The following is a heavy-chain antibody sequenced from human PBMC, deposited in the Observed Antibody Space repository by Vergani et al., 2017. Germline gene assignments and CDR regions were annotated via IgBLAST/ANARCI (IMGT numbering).Heavy chain of an antibody. CDR1: GFTFSSYA. CDR2: ISGSGGRT. J-gene: IGHJ4*02. CDR3: AKGRAYYDFGSGYYYFDY. D-gene: IGHD3-3*01. Sequence: EVQLLESGGGLVQPGGSLRLSCAASGFTFSSYAMSWVRQAPGKGLEWVSAISGSGGRTYYADSVKGRFTISRDNSKNTLYLQMNSLRAEDTAVYYCAKGRAYYDFGSGYYYFDYWGQGTLVTVSS. V-gene: IGHV3-23*01.